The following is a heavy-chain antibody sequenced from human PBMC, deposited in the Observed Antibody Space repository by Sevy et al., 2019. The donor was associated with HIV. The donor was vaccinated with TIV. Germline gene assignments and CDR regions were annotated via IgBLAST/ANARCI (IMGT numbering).Heavy chain of an antibody. CDR3: SRECVVDTAICYYFDY. D-gene: IGHD5-18*01. J-gene: IGHJ4*02. Sequence: GGSLRLCCAASGFTFSSYAMHWVRQAPGKGLEWVAVISYDGSHKYYVNSMKGRFTISSDNSKNTLYLQMNSLSAEDTVVYYCSRECVVDTAICYYFDYWGQGTLVTVSS. CDR1: GFTFSSYA. V-gene: IGHV3-30-3*01. CDR2: ISYDGSHK.